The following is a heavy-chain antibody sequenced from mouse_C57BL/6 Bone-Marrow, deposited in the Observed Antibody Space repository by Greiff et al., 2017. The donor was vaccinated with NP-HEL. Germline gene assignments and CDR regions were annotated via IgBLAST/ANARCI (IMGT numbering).Heavy chain of an antibody. CDR3: ARIVNWDGYYFDY. Sequence: QVTLKVSGPGILQPSQTLSLTCSFSGFSLSTFGMGVGWIRQPSGKGLEWLAHIWWDDDKYYNPALKSRLTISKDTSKKQVFLKIANVDTADTATYYCARIVNWDGYYFDYWGQGTTLTVSS. D-gene: IGHD4-1*01. CDR2: IWWDDDK. CDR1: GFSLSTFGMG. J-gene: IGHJ2*01. V-gene: IGHV8-8*01.